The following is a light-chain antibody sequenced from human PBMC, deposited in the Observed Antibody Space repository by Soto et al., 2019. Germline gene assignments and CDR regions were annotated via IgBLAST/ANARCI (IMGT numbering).Light chain of an antibody. CDR3: QQYNNWPPAYP. V-gene: IGKV3-15*01. Sequence: EVVMTQSPATVSVSPGERATLSCRASQSVSSKLAWYQQKPGQAPRLLIYGASTRATGIPERFSGSGSGTEFTLTISSLQSEDFAVYYCQQYNNWPPAYPFGQGTKVDIK. CDR1: QSVSSK. CDR2: GAS. J-gene: IGKJ2*01.